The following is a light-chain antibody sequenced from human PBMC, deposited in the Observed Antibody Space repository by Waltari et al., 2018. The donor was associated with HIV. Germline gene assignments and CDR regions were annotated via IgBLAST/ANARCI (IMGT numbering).Light chain of an antibody. Sequence: QSALTQSASVSGSPGPSITISCTGSSSAIGFYNLVFWYRPHPVKAPQLVIYGVDTRPSGVPDRFSGSKSGNTASLTISTLQAEDEADYYCSSYINTDTLLFGGGTKLTVL. V-gene: IGLV2-14*01. CDR1: SSAIGFYNL. CDR3: SSYINTDTLL. CDR2: GVD. J-gene: IGLJ3*02.